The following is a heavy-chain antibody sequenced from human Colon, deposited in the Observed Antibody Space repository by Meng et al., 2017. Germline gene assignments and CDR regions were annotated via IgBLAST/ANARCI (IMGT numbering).Heavy chain of an antibody. V-gene: IGHV4-61*08. CDR1: GASVRSPDHQ. J-gene: IGHJ4*02. CDR3: ARDYWGSLDF. D-gene: IGHD3-16*01. CDR2: ARIDYANT. Sequence: QVQLQESGPGLGRPSETLSLICAVSGASVRSPDHQWGWVRQPPGKGLEWIGYARIDYANTNYNPSLKSRVNVSLDTSKNQFSLNVRSVTAADTAVYYCARDYWGSLDFWGQGILVTASS.